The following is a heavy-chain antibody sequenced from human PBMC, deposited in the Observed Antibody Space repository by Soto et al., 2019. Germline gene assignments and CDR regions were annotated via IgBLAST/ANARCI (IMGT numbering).Heavy chain of an antibody. D-gene: IGHD2-15*01. J-gene: IGHJ4*02. Sequence: EVQLVESGGGLVKPGGSLRLSCAASGFTFSSYSMNWVRQAPGKGLEWVPSISSSSSYIYYADSVKGRFTISRDNAKSAVSLQMISLRAEATAVYYCASWGVVTSIGYWGKGTLVTVSS. V-gene: IGHV3-21*01. CDR3: ASWGVVTSIGY. CDR1: GFTFSSYS. CDR2: ISSSSSYI.